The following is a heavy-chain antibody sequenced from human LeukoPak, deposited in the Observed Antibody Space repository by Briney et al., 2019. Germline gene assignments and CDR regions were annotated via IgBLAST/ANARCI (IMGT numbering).Heavy chain of an antibody. CDR1: GFTFSSYW. CDR3: ARGGWYFDY. V-gene: IGHV3-30-3*01. J-gene: IGHJ4*02. D-gene: IGHD6-19*01. Sequence: GGSLRLSCAASGFTFSSYWMHWVRQAPGKGLEWVAVISYDGSNKYYADSVKGRFTISRDNSKNTLYLQMNSLRAEDTAVYYCARGGWYFDYWGQGTLVTVSS. CDR2: ISYDGSNK.